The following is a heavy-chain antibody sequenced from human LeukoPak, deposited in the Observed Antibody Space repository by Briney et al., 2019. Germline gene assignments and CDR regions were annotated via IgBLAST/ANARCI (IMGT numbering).Heavy chain of an antibody. CDR1: GYTFTSYG. V-gene: IGHV1-18*01. CDR2: ISAYNGNT. J-gene: IGHJ4*02. D-gene: IGHD1-1*01. Sequence: ASVKVSCKASGYTFTSYGISWVRQAPGQGLEWMGWISAYNGNTNYAQKLQGRVTMTTDTSTSTAYMELRSLRSDDTAVYYCARAREPLEFTYYFDCWGQGTLVTV. CDR3: ARAREPLEFTYYFDC.